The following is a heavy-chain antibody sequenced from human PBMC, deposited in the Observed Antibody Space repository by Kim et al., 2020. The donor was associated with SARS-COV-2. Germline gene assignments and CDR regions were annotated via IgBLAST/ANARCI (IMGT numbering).Heavy chain of an antibody. V-gene: IGHV1-3*01. D-gene: IGHD3-3*01. Sequence: FQGRVTITRDTSASTAYMELSSLRSEDTAVYYCARDILTGLWSGSNWFDPWGQGTLVTVSS. J-gene: IGHJ5*02. CDR3: ARDILTGLWSGSNWFDP.